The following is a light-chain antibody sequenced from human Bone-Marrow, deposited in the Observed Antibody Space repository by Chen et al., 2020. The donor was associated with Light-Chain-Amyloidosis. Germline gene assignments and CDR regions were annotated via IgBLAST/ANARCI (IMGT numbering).Light chain of an antibody. CDR1: QSIGTS. CDR2: YAS. V-gene: IGKV6-21*01. CDR3: HQSTSVPHT. J-gene: IGKJ1*01. Sequence: EIVLTQSPDFHSVTPKEKVTITCRASQSIGTSLHWYQQKPDQSPKLLIKYASQSFLGVPSRFSGSGSRTDFTLTINSLEAEDAATYYCHQSTSVPHTFGQGTKVEIK.